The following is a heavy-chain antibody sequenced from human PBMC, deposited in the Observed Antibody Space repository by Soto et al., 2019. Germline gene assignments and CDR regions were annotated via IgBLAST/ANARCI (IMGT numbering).Heavy chain of an antibody. J-gene: IGHJ2*01. CDR2: IYFTGST. Sequence: QVQLQESGPRLVKTSETLSLTCTVSGASLSGSYWSWIRRPAGKGLEWIGRIYFTGSTNYNPSLTGRVTMSVDTFKNQFALSSNSVTAADTALYYCARDSPGPTTEGAPSYFDRWGRGTPVTVSS. V-gene: IGHV4-4*07. CDR3: ARDSPGPTTEGAPSYFDR. D-gene: IGHD1-1*01. CDR1: GASLSGSY.